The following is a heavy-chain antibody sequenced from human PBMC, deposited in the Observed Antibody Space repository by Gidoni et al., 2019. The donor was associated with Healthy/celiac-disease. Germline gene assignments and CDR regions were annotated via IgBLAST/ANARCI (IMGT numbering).Heavy chain of an antibody. CDR1: GFTFSSYA. CDR3: VKGGLRYFDWLFI. J-gene: IGHJ3*02. Sequence: EVQLVEPGGGLVQPGGSLRRSCSASGFTFSSYAMHWVRQAPGKGLEYVSAISSNGGSTYYADYVKGRFTISRDNSRNTMSLQMTRMRAEGTAVYYCVKGGLRYFDWLFIWGQGTMVTVSS. V-gene: IGHV3-64D*06. CDR2: ISSNGGST. D-gene: IGHD3-9*01.